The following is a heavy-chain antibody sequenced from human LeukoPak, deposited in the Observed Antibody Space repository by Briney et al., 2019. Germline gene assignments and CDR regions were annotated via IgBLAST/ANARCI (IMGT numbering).Heavy chain of an antibody. J-gene: IGHJ6*02. D-gene: IGHD2-2*01. Sequence: SETLSLTCTVSGGSISSYYWSWIRQPPGKGLEWIGYIYYSGSTNYNPSLKSRVTISVDTSKNQFSLKLSSVTAADTAVYYCARGVHCSSTSCYYYYGMDVWGQGTTVTVSS. CDR3: ARGVHCSSTSCYYYYGMDV. CDR1: GGSISSYY. V-gene: IGHV4-59*12. CDR2: IYYSGST.